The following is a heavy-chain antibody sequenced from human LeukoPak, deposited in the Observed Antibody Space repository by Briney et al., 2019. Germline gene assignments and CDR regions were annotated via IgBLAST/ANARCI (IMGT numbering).Heavy chain of an antibody. J-gene: IGHJ4*02. V-gene: IGHV3-30-3*01. D-gene: IGHD6-13*01. CDR3: ARESSGIAAAGTVK. CDR1: GFTFGSYW. Sequence: PGGSLRLSCAGSGFTFGSYWMSWVRQAPGKGLEWVAVISYDGSNKYYADSVKGRFTISRDNSKNTLYLQMNSLRAEDTAVYYCARESSGIAAAGTVKWGQGTLVTVSS. CDR2: ISYDGSNK.